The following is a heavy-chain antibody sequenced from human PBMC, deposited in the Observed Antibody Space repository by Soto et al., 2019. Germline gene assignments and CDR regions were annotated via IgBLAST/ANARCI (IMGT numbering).Heavy chain of an antibody. D-gene: IGHD2-15*01. CDR1: GFTFSSYA. CDR3: AKGATCSGGSCYGSYYMDV. V-gene: IGHV3-23*01. Sequence: GGSLRLSCAASGFTFSSYAMSWVRQAPGKGLEWVSAISASAGNTYYADSVKGRFTISRDNSKNTLYLQMNSLRAEDTAVYYCAKGATCSGGSCYGSYYMDVWGKGTTVTAP. CDR2: ISASAGNT. J-gene: IGHJ6*03.